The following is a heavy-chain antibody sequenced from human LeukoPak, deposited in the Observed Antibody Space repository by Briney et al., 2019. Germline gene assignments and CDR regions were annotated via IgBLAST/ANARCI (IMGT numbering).Heavy chain of an antibody. D-gene: IGHD2-15*01. V-gene: IGHV3-30-3*01. Sequence: GGSLRLSCAASGFTFSSYAMHWVRQAPGKGLEWVAVISYDGSNKYYADSVKGRFTISRDNSKNTLYLQMNSLRAEDTAVYYCARDSVVGGVDIVVVVPYFDYWGQGTLVTVSS. CDR3: ARDSVVGGVDIVVVVPYFDY. CDR2: ISYDGSNK. J-gene: IGHJ4*02. CDR1: GFTFSSYA.